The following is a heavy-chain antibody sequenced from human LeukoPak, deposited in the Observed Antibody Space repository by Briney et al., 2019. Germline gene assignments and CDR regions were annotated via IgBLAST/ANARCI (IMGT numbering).Heavy chain of an antibody. V-gene: IGHV1-2*02. J-gene: IGHJ4*02. Sequence: GASVKVSCKASGYTFTGYYMHWVRQALGQGLEWMGWINPNSGGTNYAQKFQGRVTMTRDTSISTAYMELSRLRSDDTAVYYCARDLGSMVRGVISDYWGQGTLVTVSS. CDR2: INPNSGGT. D-gene: IGHD3-10*01. CDR1: GYTFTGYY. CDR3: ARDLGSMVRGVISDY.